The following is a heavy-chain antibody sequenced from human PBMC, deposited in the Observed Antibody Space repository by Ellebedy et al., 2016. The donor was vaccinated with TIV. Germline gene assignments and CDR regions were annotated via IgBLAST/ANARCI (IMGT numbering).Heavy chain of an antibody. V-gene: IGHV3-30-3*01. Sequence: GESLKISCAASGFTFSNYAMHWVRQAPGKGLEWVAVISSDGSSIYYADSVKGRFTISRDTSKNTLYLQMSSLKSEDTAIYYCARGLYSSGWLFFDYWGQGTLVTVSS. CDR3: ARGLYSSGWLFFDY. D-gene: IGHD6-19*01. CDR2: ISSDGSSI. CDR1: GFTFSNYA. J-gene: IGHJ4*02.